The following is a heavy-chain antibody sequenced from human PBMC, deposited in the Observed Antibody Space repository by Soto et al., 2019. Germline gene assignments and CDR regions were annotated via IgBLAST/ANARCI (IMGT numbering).Heavy chain of an antibody. CDR1: GFTFSSYG. D-gene: IGHD3-9*01. CDR2: ISYDGSNK. J-gene: IGHJ3*02. CDR3: AKDLRYFDWFGAFDI. V-gene: IGHV3-30*18. Sequence: QVQLVESGGGVVQPGRSLRLSCAASGFTFSSYGMHWVRQAPGKGLEWVAVISYDGSNKYYADSVKGRFTISRDNSKNTLYLQMNSLRAEDTAVYYCAKDLRYFDWFGAFDIWGQGTMVTVSS.